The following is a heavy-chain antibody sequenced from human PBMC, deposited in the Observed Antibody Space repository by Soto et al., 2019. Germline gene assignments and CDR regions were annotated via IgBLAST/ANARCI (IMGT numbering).Heavy chain of an antibody. CDR1: GGSISSNNYY. V-gene: IGHV4-39*01. CDR2: IYHSGNT. CDR3: ARHRYYYYMDV. J-gene: IGHJ6*03. Sequence: SETLSLTCTVSGGSISSNNYYWGWIRQPPGKGLEWIGSIYHSGNTNYNPSLKSRVTISVDTSKNQFSLKLSSVTAADTAVYYCARHRYYYYMDVWAKGPRSPSP.